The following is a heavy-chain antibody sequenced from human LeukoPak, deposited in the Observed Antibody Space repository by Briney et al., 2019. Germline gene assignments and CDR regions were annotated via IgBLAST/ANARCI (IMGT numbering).Heavy chain of an antibody. D-gene: IGHD3-22*01. J-gene: IGHJ5*02. Sequence: ASVKVSCKASGYTFTSYYMHWVRQAPGQGLEWMGIINPSGGSTSYAQKFQGRVTMTRDTSTSTVYMELSSLRSEDTAVYYCAREHYDSSGYYSISAWFDPWGQGTLVTVSS. CDR2: INPSGGST. CDR1: GYTFTSYY. CDR3: AREHYDSSGYYSISAWFDP. V-gene: IGHV1-46*01.